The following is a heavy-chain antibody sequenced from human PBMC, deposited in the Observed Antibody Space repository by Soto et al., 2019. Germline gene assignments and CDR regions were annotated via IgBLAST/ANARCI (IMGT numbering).Heavy chain of an antibody. CDR3: ARGGYCSSTSCYPIDY. CDR1: GGSVSSGSYY. D-gene: IGHD2-2*01. J-gene: IGHJ4*02. V-gene: IGHV4-61*01. CDR2: IYYSGST. Sequence: SETLSRTCTVSGGSVSSGSYYWSWIRQPPGKGLEWIGYIYYSGSTNYNPSLKSRVTISVDTSKNQFSLKLSSVTAADTAVYSCARGGYCSSTSCYPIDYWGQGTLVTVSS.